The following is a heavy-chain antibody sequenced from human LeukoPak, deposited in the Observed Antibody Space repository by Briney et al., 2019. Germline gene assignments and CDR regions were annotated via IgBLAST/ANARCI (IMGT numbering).Heavy chain of an antibody. J-gene: IGHJ6*04. CDR3: AKVGGIVVVPAAIPRMGLFNV. CDR2: ISSSSSYI. V-gene: IGHV3-21*04. Sequence: GGSLRLSCAASGFTFSSYSMNWVRQAPGKGLECVSSISSSSSYIYYADSVKGRFTISRDNSKNTVYLQMNSLRAEDTAVYYCAKVGGIVVVPAAIPRMGLFNVWGKGTTVTISS. CDR1: GFTFSSYS. D-gene: IGHD2-2*01.